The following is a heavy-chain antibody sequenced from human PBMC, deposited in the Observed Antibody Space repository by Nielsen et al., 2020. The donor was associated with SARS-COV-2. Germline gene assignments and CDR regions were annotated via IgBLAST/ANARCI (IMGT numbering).Heavy chain of an antibody. Sequence: SVKVSCKASGGTFSSYAISWVRQAPGQGLEWMGRIIPILGIANYAQKFQGRVTITADKSTSTAYMELSSLRSEDTAVYYCARDVGTTMVGNYYYYVWTSGAKGPRSPSP. D-gene: IGHD3-10*02. CDR1: GGTFSSYA. V-gene: IGHV1-69*04. CDR3: ARDVGTTMVGNYYYYVWTS. CDR2: IIPILGIA. J-gene: IGHJ6*02.